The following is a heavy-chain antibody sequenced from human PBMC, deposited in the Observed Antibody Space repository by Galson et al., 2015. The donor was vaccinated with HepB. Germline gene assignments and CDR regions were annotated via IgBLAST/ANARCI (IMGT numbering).Heavy chain of an antibody. V-gene: IGHV3-49*04. D-gene: IGHD5-24*01. Sequence: SLRLSCAASGFTFGYYAMTWVRQAPGKGLEWVGFIRSTAYGGTTEYATPVKGRFTISRDDSKSTAYLQMNSLKTEDTAVYYRTRGDMATVNVYYFHYWGQGTLVTVSS. J-gene: IGHJ4*02. CDR3: TRGDMATVNVYYFHY. CDR1: GFTFGYYA. CDR2: IRSTAYGGTT.